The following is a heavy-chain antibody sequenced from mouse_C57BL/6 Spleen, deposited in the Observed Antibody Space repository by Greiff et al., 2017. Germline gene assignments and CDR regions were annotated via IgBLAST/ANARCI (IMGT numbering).Heavy chain of an antibody. D-gene: IGHD2-3*01. CDR1: GYTFTSYW. CDR2: INPSNGGT. Sequence: QVQLQQPGTELVKPGASVKLSCKASGYTFTSYWMHWVKQRPGQGLEWIGNINPSNGGTNYNEKIKSKATLTVDKSSSTAYMQLSSLTSEDSAVYYCARSDGYYGYFDYWGQGTTLTVSS. V-gene: IGHV1-53*01. CDR3: ARSDGYYGYFDY. J-gene: IGHJ2*01.